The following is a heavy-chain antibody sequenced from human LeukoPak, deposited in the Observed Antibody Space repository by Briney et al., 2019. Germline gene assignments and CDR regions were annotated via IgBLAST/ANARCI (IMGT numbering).Heavy chain of an antibody. J-gene: IGHJ5*02. CDR1: GFTFSSYA. Sequence: GGSLRLSCAASGFTFSSYAMSWVRQAPGEGLEGVSAISGSGGSTYYADSVKGRFTISRDNYKNTLYLQMNSLRAEDTAVYYCAKDFGGYVMNWFDPWGQGTLVTVSS. V-gene: IGHV3-23*01. CDR3: AKDFGGYVMNWFDP. D-gene: IGHD5-12*01. CDR2: ISGSGGST.